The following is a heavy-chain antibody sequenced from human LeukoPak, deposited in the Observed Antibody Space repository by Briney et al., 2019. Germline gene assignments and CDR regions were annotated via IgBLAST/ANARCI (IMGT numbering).Heavy chain of an antibody. D-gene: IGHD3-22*01. Sequence: GASVKVSCKASGYTFTSYVISWVRQAPGQGLEWMGWISSYNGNTNYAQKLQGRVTMTTETSTSTAYMELRSLRSDDTAVYYCARLYYYDSSGYSWFDYWGQGTLVTVSS. V-gene: IGHV1-18*01. J-gene: IGHJ4*02. CDR2: ISSYNGNT. CDR1: GYTFTSYV. CDR3: ARLYYYDSSGYSWFDY.